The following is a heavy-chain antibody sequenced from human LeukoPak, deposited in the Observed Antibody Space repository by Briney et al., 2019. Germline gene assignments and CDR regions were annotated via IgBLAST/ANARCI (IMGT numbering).Heavy chain of an antibody. CDR2: INPNSGDT. CDR1: GYTFTRHY. V-gene: IGHV1-2*02. CDR3: MRGGGNSWFDY. Sequence: ASVQVSCKASGYTFTRHYFHWVRQAHGQGLEWMGWINPNSGDTNFAQKFQGRVTMTRATSISTVYMELTSLRSDDTALYYCMRGGGNSWFDYWGQGTLVSVSS. J-gene: IGHJ4*02. D-gene: IGHD6-13*01.